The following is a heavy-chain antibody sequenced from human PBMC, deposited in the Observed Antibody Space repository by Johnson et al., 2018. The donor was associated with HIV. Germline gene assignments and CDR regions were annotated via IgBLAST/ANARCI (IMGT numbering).Heavy chain of an antibody. J-gene: IGHJ3*02. D-gene: IGHD6-13*01. CDR2: INWNGGST. CDR3: ARIVGVSSSWVDVFDI. CDR1: GFTFRSYA. Sequence: VQLVESGGAVVQPGRSLRLSCAASGFTFRSYAMHWVRQAPGKGLEWVSGINWNGGSTGYADSVKGRFTISRDNAKKSLYLQMNSLRAEDTALDYCARIVGVSSSWVDVFDIWGQGTMVTVSS. V-gene: IGHV3-20*04.